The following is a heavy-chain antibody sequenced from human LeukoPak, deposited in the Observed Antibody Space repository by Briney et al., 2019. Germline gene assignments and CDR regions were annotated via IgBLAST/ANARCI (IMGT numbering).Heavy chain of an antibody. D-gene: IGHD2-2*01. CDR2: IYYSGAT. CDR1: GGSFNSAAYY. CDR3: ARAPGVVPAARRAGRCAFDI. J-gene: IGHJ3*02. V-gene: IGHV4-31*03. Sequence: SETLSLTCTVSGGSFNSAAYYWSWIRQHPGKGLEWVGYIYYSGATYYNPSLKSRLTISADTSKNQFFLKVTSVTAADTAVYYCARAPGVVPAARRAGRCAFDIWGQGTMVTVSS.